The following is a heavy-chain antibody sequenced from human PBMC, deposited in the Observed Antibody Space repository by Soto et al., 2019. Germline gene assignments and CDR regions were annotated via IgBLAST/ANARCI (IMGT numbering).Heavy chain of an antibody. D-gene: IGHD2-15*01. CDR1: GYTFTSYG. V-gene: IGHV1-18*01. J-gene: IGHJ6*02. CDR3: ARLGLVVVAAPGVPYGEDV. CDR2: ISAYNGNT. Sequence: QVQLVQSGAEVKKPGASVKVSCKASGYTFTSYGISWVRQAPGQGLEWMGWISAYNGNTNYAQKLQGRVTMTTDTATGTAKMELRSLRSDDTAVYYCARLGLVVVAAPGVPYGEDVWGHGTTVTVSS.